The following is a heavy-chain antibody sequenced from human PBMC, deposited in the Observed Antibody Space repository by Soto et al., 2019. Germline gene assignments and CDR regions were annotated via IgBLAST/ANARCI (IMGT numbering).Heavy chain of an antibody. V-gene: IGHV4-34*01. CDR1: GGSFSGYY. J-gene: IGHJ1*01. D-gene: IGHD2-2*01. CDR2: INHSGST. CDR3: ARGPYCSSTSCYHFQH. Sequence: SETLSLTCAVYGGSFSGYYWSWIRQPPGKGLEWIGEINHSGSTTYNPSLKSQVTISVDRSKNPFSLKLCSVTAADTAVYYCARGPYCSSTSCYHFQHWGQGTLVTVSS.